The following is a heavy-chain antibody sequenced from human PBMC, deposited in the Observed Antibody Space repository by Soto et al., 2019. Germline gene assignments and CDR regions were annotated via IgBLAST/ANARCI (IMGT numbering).Heavy chain of an antibody. J-gene: IGHJ4*02. CDR1: GGSISSGGYY. Sequence: QVQLQESGPGLVKPSQTLSLTCTVSGGSISSGGYYWSWIRQLPGKGLEWIGYIYYTGSTYYNQSLTIRVTISVDTSKNQFSLKLSSVTAADTAGYYCARGLKYCGSGSTTFYYYFDYLGQGTLVTVSS. D-gene: IGHD3-10*01. V-gene: IGHV4-31*03. CDR2: IYYTGST. CDR3: ARGLKYCGSGSTTFYYYFDY.